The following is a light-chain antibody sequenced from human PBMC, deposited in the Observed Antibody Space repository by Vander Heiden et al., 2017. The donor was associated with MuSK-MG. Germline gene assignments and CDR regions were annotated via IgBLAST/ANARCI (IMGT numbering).Light chain of an antibody. CDR2: AAS. V-gene: IGKV1-39*01. J-gene: IGKJ5*01. CDR1: QSISSY. CDR3: QQSDSTPIT. Sequence: DIQMTQSPSSLSASVGDRVTITCRASQSISSYLNWYQQKPGKAPKLLIYAASSLQSGVPSRFSGSGSGIDFTLTISRLQPEDFATYYCQQSDSTPITFGQGTQMEIK.